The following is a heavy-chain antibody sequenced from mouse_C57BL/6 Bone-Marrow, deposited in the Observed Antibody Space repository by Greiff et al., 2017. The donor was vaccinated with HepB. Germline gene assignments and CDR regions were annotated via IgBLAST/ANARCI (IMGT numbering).Heavy chain of an antibody. CDR1: GFSLTSYG. Sequence: QVQLQQSGPGLVQPSQSLSITCPVSGFSLTSYGVHWVRQSPGKGLEWLGVIWSGGSTDYNAAFMSRLSLTKDNSKSQVFFKMNSLQADDTAIYYCAKTSYGNYGGGAREDGGKGTSVTVAS. CDR2: IWSGGST. CDR3: AKTSYGNYGGGARED. J-gene: IGHJ4*01. D-gene: IGHD2-1*01. V-gene: IGHV2-5*01.